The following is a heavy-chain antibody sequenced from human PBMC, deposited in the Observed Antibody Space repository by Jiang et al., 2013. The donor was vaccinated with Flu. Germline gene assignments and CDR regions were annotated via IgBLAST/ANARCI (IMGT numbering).Heavy chain of an antibody. CDR1: GGTFSSYA. J-gene: IGHJ5*02. CDR3: ARGRLSGSYYSPHWFDP. Sequence: SGAEVKKPGSSVKVSCKASGGTFSSYAISWVRQAPGQGLEWMGGIIPIFGTANYAQKFQGRVTITADESTSTAYMELSSLRSEDTAVYYCARGRLSGSYYSPHWFDPWGQGTLVTVSS. D-gene: IGHD1-26*01. V-gene: IGHV1-69*01. CDR2: IIPIFGTA.